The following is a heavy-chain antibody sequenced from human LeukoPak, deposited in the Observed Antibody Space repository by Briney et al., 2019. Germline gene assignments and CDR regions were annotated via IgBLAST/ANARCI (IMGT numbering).Heavy chain of an antibody. CDR2: IYYSGST. V-gene: IGHV4-59*01. J-gene: IGHJ2*01. D-gene: IGHD5-12*01. CDR1: GVSISRDY. Sequence: SETLSLTCTVSGVSISRDYWSWIRQPPGKGLEWIGYIYYSGSTNYNPSLKSRVTISVDTSKNQFSLRLSSVTAADTAVYYCARFFQSVVPVANPHYWYFDPWGRGTLVTVSS. CDR3: ARFFQSVVPVANPHYWYFDP.